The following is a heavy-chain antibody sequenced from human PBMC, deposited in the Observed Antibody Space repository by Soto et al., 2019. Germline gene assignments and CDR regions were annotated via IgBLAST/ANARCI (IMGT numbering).Heavy chain of an antibody. Sequence: GGSLRLSCAASGFTFSSYAMSWVRQAPGKGLEWVTSIRGNGGSTYYADSVKGRFTISRDNSKKPLYLRMNSLSAEDSDGYYCAKAGSSSWAFDYWGQGTLVTVSS. J-gene: IGHJ4*02. CDR1: GFTFSSYA. D-gene: IGHD6-13*01. V-gene: IGHV3-23*01. CDR3: AKAGSSSWAFDY. CDR2: IRGNGGST.